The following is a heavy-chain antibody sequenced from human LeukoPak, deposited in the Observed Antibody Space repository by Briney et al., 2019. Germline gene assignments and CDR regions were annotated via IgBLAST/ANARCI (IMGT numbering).Heavy chain of an antibody. V-gene: IGHV1-69*13. CDR2: IIPIFGTA. CDR3: ARDNPSIPDRPIWEHQSTDAFDI. J-gene: IGHJ3*02. CDR1: GYTFTSYA. D-gene: IGHD1-26*01. Sequence: SVKVSCTASGYTFTSYAISWVRQAPGQGLEWMGGIIPIFGTANYAQKFQGRVTITADESTSTAYMELSSLRSEDTAVYYCARDNPSIPDRPIWEHQSTDAFDIWGQGTMVTVSS.